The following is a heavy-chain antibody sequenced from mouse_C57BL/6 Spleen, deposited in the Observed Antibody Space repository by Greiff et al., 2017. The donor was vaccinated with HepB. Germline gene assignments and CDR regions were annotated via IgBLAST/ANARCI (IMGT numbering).Heavy chain of an antibody. V-gene: IGHV14-4*01. CDR1: GFNIKDDY. D-gene: IGHD2-4*01. CDR3: TTNYDYDGWFAY. CDR2: IDPENGDT. J-gene: IGHJ3*01. Sequence: EVQLQQSGAELVRPGASVKLSCTASGFNIKDDYMHWVKQRPEQGLEWIGWIDPENGDTEYASKFQGKATITADTSSNTAYLQLSSLTSEDTAVYYCTTNYDYDGWFAYWGQGTLVTVSA.